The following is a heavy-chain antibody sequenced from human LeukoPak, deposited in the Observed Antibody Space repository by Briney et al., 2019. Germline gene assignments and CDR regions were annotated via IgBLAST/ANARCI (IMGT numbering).Heavy chain of an antibody. CDR2: ISSSSSYI. J-gene: IGHJ6*03. V-gene: IGHV3-21*01. CDR1: GFTFSSYS. D-gene: IGHD6-13*01. CDR3: ARVPYSSSFYYYYYMDV. Sequence: RXSCAASGFTFSSYSMNWVRQAPGKGLEWVSSISSSSSYIYYAESVKGRFTISRDKAKNSLYMQMNRLRAEDTAVYYCARVPYSSSFYYYYYMDVWGKGTTVTVSS.